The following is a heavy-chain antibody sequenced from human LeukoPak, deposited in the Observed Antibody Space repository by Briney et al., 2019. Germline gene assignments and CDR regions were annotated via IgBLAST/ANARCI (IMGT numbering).Heavy chain of an antibody. CDR2: MNPNSGNT. J-gene: IGHJ6*03. CDR3: ARGVRVQLRFRPHYYCYYMDV. Sequence: GASVKVSCKASGYPFTSYDINWVRPATGQGLEWMGWMNPNSGNTGYAQKFQGRVTITRNTSISTAYMELSSLRSEDTAVYYCARGVRVQLRFRPHYYCYYMDVWGKGTTVTVSS. D-gene: IGHD3-3*01. CDR1: GYPFTSYD. V-gene: IGHV1-8*03.